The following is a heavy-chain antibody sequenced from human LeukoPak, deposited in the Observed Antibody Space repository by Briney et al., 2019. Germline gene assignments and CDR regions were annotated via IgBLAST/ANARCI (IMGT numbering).Heavy chain of an antibody. CDR2: IYTSGST. J-gene: IGHJ3*02. Sequence: PSQTLSLTCTVSGGSISSGSYYWSWIRQPAGKGLEWIGRIYTSGSTNYNPSLKSRVTISVDTSKNQFSLKLSSVTAADTAVYYCARGRITMIVGGAFDIWGQGTMVTVSS. CDR3: ARGRITMIVGGAFDI. V-gene: IGHV4-61*02. D-gene: IGHD3-22*01. CDR1: GGSISSGSYY.